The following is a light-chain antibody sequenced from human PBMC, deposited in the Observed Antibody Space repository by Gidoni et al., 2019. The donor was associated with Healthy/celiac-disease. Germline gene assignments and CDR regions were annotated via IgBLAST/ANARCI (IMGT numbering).Light chain of an antibody. CDR1: QSISSY. J-gene: IGKJ5*01. CDR3: QQSYSTPP. V-gene: IGKV1-39*01. Sequence: DIQMTPSPSSLSASVGDRVTITCRASQSISSYLNWYQQKPGKATKLLIYAASSLQSGVPSRFSGSGSGTDFTLTISSLQPEDFATYYCQQSYSTPPFGQGTRLEIK. CDR2: AAS.